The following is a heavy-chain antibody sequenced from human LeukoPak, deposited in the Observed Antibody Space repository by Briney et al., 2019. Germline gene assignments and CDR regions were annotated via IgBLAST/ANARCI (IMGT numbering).Heavy chain of an antibody. V-gene: IGHV4-61*02. CDR3: AKWPYYYDSSGYYNEA. J-gene: IGHJ5*02. Sequence: SETQSLTCTVSGGSISSGSYYWSWIRQPAGKGLEWIGRIYTSGSTNYNPSLKSRVTISVDTSKNQFSLKLSSVTAADTAVYYCAKWPYYYDSSGYYNEAWGQGTLVTVSS. D-gene: IGHD3-22*01. CDR1: GGSISSGSYY. CDR2: IYTSGST.